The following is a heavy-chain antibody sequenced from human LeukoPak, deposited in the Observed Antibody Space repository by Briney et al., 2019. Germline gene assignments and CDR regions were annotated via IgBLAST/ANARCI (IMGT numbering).Heavy chain of an antibody. J-gene: IGHJ4*02. CDR2: ISAYNGNT. Sequence: ASVKVSCKVSGYTLTELSMHWVRQAPGKGLEWMGWISAYNGNTNYAQKLQGRVTMTTDTSTSTAYMELRSLRSDDTAVYYCARVVLLWFGELGYFDYWGQGTLVTVSS. V-gene: IGHV1-18*01. CDR1: GYTLTELS. D-gene: IGHD3-10*01. CDR3: ARVVLLWFGELGYFDY.